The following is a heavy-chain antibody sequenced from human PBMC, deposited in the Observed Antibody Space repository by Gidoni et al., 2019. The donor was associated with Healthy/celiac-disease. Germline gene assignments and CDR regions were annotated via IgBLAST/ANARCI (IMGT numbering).Heavy chain of an antibody. CDR2: ISGSGGST. D-gene: IGHD2-15*01. Sequence: EVQLLESGGGLVQPGGSLRLSCAASGFPFSSYAMSWVRQAPGKGLEWVSAISGSGGSTYYADSVKGRFTISRDNSKNTLYLQMNSLRAEDTAVYYCAKWEVVAATGDNWFDPWGQGTLVTVSS. CDR3: AKWEVVAATGDNWFDP. V-gene: IGHV3-23*01. J-gene: IGHJ5*02. CDR1: GFPFSSYA.